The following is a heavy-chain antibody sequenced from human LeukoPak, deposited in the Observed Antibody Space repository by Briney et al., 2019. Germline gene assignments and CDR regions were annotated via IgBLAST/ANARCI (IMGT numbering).Heavy chain of an antibody. J-gene: IGHJ6*03. V-gene: IGHV4-31*03. CDR2: IYYSGST. CDR3: ARGGGNSWYYYYYMDV. CDR1: GGSISSGGYY. D-gene: IGHD6-13*01. Sequence: SQTLSLTSTVSGGSISSGGYYWSWIRQHPGKGLEWFVYIYYSGSTYYIPSLKSRVTISVDTSKNQFSLKLSSVTAADTAVYYCARGGGNSWYYYYYMDVWGKGTTVTVSS.